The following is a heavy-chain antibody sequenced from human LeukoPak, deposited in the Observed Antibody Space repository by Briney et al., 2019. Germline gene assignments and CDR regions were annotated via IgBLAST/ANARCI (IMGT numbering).Heavy chain of an antibody. CDR2: ISSSSKTI. Sequence: GGSLRLSCAASGFTFSSYSMNWVRQAPGTGLEWVSHISSSSKTIYYADSVMGRFTISRDNAKNSLYLQMNGLRAEDTAVYYCAKDTHYYASSGYYVFDYWGQGTLVTVSS. J-gene: IGHJ4*02. D-gene: IGHD3-22*01. CDR1: GFTFSSYS. CDR3: AKDTHYYASSGYYVFDY. V-gene: IGHV3-48*01.